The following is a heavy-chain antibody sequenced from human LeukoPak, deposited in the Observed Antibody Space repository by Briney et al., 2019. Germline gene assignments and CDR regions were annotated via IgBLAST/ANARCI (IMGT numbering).Heavy chain of an antibody. J-gene: IGHJ4*02. V-gene: IGHV4-59*01. CDR1: GGSISSYY. CDR3: VSGGEDSFDH. Sequence: SETLSLTCTVSGGSISSYYWSWIRQPPGKGLEWIGYIYYSGSTNYNPSLKSRVTISVDASKNQFSLKLSSVTAADTAVYYCVSGGEDSFDHWGQGTLVTVSS. D-gene: IGHD3-16*01. CDR2: IYYSGST.